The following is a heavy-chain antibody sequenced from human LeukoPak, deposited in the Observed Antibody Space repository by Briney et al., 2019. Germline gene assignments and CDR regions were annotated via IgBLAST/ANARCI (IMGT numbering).Heavy chain of an antibody. CDR3: ARDRPDYGGNSGYFDY. CDR1: GGSISSYY. V-gene: IGHV4-59*01. CDR2: SYYSGST. J-gene: IGHJ4*02. Sequence: SETLSLTCTVSGGSISSYYWSWIRQPPGKGLEWLGYSYYSGSTNYNPSLKSRVTISVDTSKNQFSLKLSSVTAADTAVYYCARDRPDYGGNSGYFDYWGQGTLVTVSS. D-gene: IGHD4-23*01.